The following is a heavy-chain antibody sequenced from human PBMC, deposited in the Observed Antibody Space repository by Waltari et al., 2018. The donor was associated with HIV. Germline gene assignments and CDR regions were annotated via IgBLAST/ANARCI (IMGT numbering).Heavy chain of an antibody. CDR2: SSGSSSTM. CDR1: AFTFSSLS. D-gene: IGHD5-12*01. J-gene: IGHJ6*02. Sequence: EVQLVESGGGLVQPGGSLSLSCATSAFTFSSLSMNWFRQAPGKVLEFISYSSGSSSTMYYSDSVKVRFPISRDNARNSLYLQMNSLRAEDTAVYYCARDGWLRSAYCMDVWGQGTTGTVS. V-gene: IGHV3-48*01. CDR3: ARDGWLRSAYCMDV.